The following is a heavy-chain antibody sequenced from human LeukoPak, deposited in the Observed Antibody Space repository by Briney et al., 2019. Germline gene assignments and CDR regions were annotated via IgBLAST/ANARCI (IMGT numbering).Heavy chain of an antibody. J-gene: IGHJ5*02. CDR3: ARTTSQRGGESVFVVVPDSWFDP. CDR2: ISAYNGNT. D-gene: IGHD2-2*01. V-gene: IGHV1-18*01. Sequence: AAVKVPCKASGYTFTSYGISWVRQAPGQGLEWTGWISAYNGNTNYAQKLQGRITMTTDTSTSTAYMELRSLRSDDTAVYYCARTTSQRGGESVFVVVPDSWFDPWGQGTLVTVSS. CDR1: GYTFTSYG.